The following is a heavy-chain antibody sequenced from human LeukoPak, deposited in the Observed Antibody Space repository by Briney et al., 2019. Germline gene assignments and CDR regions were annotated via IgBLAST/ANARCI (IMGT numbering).Heavy chain of an antibody. J-gene: IGHJ6*02. V-gene: IGHV1-69*04. Sequence: SVKVSCKASGGTFSSYAISWVRQAPGQGLEWMGRIIPILGIADYAQKFQGRVTITADKSTSTAYMELSSLRSEDTAVYYCARGPLTGYSYGYGMDVWGQGTTVTVSS. CDR3: ARGPLTGYSYGYGMDV. CDR1: GGTFSSYA. CDR2: IIPILGIA. D-gene: IGHD5-18*01.